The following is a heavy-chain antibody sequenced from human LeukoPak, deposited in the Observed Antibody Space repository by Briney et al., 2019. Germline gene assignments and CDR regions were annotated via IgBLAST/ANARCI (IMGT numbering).Heavy chain of an antibody. CDR1: GFTFSSYG. Sequence: GGSLRLSCAASGFTFSSYGMHWVRQAPGKGLEWVAVIWYDGSNKYYADSVKGRFTISRDNSKNTLYLQMNNLRAEDTAVYYCARDRATMVRGVIGYMDVWGKGTTVTVSS. D-gene: IGHD3-10*01. J-gene: IGHJ6*03. CDR3: ARDRATMVRGVIGYMDV. V-gene: IGHV3-33*01. CDR2: IWYDGSNK.